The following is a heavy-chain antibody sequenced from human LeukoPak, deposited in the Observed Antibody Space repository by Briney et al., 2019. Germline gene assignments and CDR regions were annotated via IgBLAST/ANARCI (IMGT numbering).Heavy chain of an antibody. Sequence: GGSLRLSCAASGFTVSNNYMSWVRQAPGKGLEWVSVIYSGGSTYYADSVKGRFTISRDTSKNTLYLQMNSLRAEDTAVYYCARVFEGVEDSWGQGTLVTVSS. CDR3: ARVFEGVEDS. J-gene: IGHJ4*02. V-gene: IGHV3-53*01. CDR1: GFTVSNNY. D-gene: IGHD3-10*01. CDR2: IYSGGST.